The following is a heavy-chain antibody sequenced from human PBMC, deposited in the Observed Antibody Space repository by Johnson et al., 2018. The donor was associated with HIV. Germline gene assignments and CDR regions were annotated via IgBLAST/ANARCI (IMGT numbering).Heavy chain of an antibody. V-gene: IGHV3-7*02. D-gene: IGHD1-26*01. J-gene: IGHJ3*02. Sequence: QPGGSLRLSCAASGFTFSSYWMSWVRQAPGKGLEWVANIKQDGSEKYYVDSVKGRFTISRDNSKNTLYLQMNSLRAEDTAVYYCASPSGGSYWAFDIWGQGTMVTVSS. CDR2: IKQDGSEK. CDR3: ASPSGGSYWAFDI. CDR1: GFTFSSYW.